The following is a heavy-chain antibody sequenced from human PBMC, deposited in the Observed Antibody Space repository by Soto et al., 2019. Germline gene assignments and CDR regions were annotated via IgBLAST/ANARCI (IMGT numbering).Heavy chain of an antibody. D-gene: IGHD3-3*01. Sequence: PGGSLRLSCAASGFTFSNAWMSWVRQAPGKGLEWVGRIKSKTDGGTTDYAAPVKGRFTISRDDSKNTLYLQMNSMKTEDTAVYYCTSEFLAPEDYAFWSSYYSAFDIWGQGTMVTVSS. CDR2: IKSKTDGGTT. J-gene: IGHJ3*02. V-gene: IGHV3-15*01. CDR1: GFTFSNAW. CDR3: TSEFLAPEDYAFWSSYYSAFDI.